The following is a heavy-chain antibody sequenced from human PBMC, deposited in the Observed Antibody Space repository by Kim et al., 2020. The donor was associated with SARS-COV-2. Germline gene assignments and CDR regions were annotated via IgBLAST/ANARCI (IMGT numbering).Heavy chain of an antibody. D-gene: IGHD1-26*01. CDR1: GFTFSNFW. Sequence: GGSLRLSCAASGFTFSNFWMHWLRQAPGKGLVWVSRIKSDGSGAIYMDSVKGRFTVSRDNARDTLYLQMDSLGFDDTAVYYCAREPLMMGATPDYWGLGTLVTVSS. CDR2: IKSDGSGA. V-gene: IGHV3-74*01. J-gene: IGHJ4*02. CDR3: AREPLMMGATPDY.